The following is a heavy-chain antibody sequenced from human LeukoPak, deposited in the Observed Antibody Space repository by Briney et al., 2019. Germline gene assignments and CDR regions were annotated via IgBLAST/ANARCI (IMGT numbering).Heavy chain of an antibody. CDR3: AKAREGVWDYFDY. D-gene: IGHD2-8*01. CDR1: GFTFSSYA. J-gene: IGHJ4*02. V-gene: IGHV3-23*01. CDR2: ISGSGGST. Sequence: GGSLRLSCAASGFTFSSYAMSWVRQAPGKGLEWVSAISGSGGSTCYADSVKGRFTISRDNSKNTLYLQMNSLRAEDTAVYYCAKAREGVWDYFDYWGQGTLVTVSS.